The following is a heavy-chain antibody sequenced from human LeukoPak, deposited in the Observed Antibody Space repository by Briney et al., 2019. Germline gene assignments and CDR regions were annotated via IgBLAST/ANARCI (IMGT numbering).Heavy chain of an antibody. D-gene: IGHD6-13*01. J-gene: IGHJ3*02. CDR2: MNPNSGNT. CDR1: GYTFTSYD. CDR3: ARRRIAAADAAFDI. Sequence: ASVKVSCKASGYTFTSYDINWVRQATGQGLEWMGWMNPNSGNTGYAQKFQGRVTMTRNTSISTAYMELSSLRSEDTAVYYCARRRIAAADAAFDIWGQGTMVTVSS. V-gene: IGHV1-8*01.